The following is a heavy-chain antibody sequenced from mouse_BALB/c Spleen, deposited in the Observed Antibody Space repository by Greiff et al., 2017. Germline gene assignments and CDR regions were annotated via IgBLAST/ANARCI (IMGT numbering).Heavy chain of an antibody. Sequence: VQLQQSGAELVKPGASVKLSCKASGYTFTSYYMYWVKQRPGQGLEWIGEINPSSGYTEYNQKFKDKTTLTADKSSSTAYMQLSSLTSEDSAVYYCARGGLRGFAYWGQGTLVTVSA. V-gene: IGHV1S81*02. J-gene: IGHJ3*01. CDR1: GYTFTSYY. CDR2: INPSSGYT. D-gene: IGHD2-4*01. CDR3: ARGGLRGFAY.